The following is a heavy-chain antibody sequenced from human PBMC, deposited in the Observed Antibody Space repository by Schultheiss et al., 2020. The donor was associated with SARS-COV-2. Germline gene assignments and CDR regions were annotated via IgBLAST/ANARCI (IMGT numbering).Heavy chain of an antibody. V-gene: IGHV3-30*04. J-gene: IGHJ4*02. Sequence: GESLKISCAASGFTFSSYAMHWVRQAPGKGLEWVAVIWYDGSNKYYADSVKGRFTISRDNSKNTLYLQMNSLRAEDTAVYYCARDKYSSGCWGQGTLVTVAS. CDR2: IWYDGSNK. D-gene: IGHD6-19*01. CDR1: GFTFSSYA. CDR3: ARDKYSSGC.